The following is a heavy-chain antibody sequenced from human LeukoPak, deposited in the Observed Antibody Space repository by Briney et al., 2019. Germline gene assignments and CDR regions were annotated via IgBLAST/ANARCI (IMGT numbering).Heavy chain of an antibody. CDR3: ARGDHSSGWYPSFDY. V-gene: IGHV4-4*02. Sequence: SETLSLTCAVSGGSISSSNWWSWVRQPPGKGLEWIGEIYHSGSTNYNPSLKSRVTISVDKSKNQFSLKLSSVTAADTAVYYCARGDHSSGWYPSFDYWGQGTLVTVSS. D-gene: IGHD6-19*01. CDR2: IYHSGST. CDR1: GGSISSSNW. J-gene: IGHJ4*02.